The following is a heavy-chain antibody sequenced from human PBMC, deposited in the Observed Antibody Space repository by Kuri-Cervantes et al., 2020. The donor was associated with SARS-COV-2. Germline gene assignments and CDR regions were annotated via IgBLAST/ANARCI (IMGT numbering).Heavy chain of an antibody. J-gene: IGHJ4*02. CDR1: GCTFRDYY. CDR3: ARAPPPYSSRQEPFDY. CDR2: ISRSGSTI. V-gene: IGHV3-11*01. D-gene: IGHD6-13*01. Sequence: SLKISCAASGCTFRDYYMSWIRQAPGKGLEWVSYISRSGSTIYYADSVKGRVTISRDNAKNSLYLQMNSLKASDTAIYFCARAPPPYSSRQEPFDYWGQGTLVTVSS.